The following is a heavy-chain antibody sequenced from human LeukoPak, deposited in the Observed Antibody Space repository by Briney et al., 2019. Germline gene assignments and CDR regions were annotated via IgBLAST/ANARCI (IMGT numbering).Heavy chain of an antibody. CDR1: GYSISSGYY. Sequence: NPSETLSLTCTVSGYSISSGYYWGWIRQPPGKGLEWIGSIYHSGSTYYNPSLKSRVTISVDTSKNQFSLKLSSVTAADTAVYYCAREPGYCSSTSCSYFDYWGQGTLVTVSS. CDR3: AREPGYCSSTSCSYFDY. J-gene: IGHJ4*02. CDR2: IYHSGST. V-gene: IGHV4-38-2*02. D-gene: IGHD2-2*01.